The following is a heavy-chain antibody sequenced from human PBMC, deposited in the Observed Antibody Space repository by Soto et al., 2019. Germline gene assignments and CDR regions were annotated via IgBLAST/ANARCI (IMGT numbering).Heavy chain of an antibody. CDR3: TGEGPRPYYYYGMDV. CDR2: ISTYNGDA. J-gene: IGHJ6*02. CDR1: GYTFSTSG. Sequence: QAQLEQSGAEVKKPGASVKVSCKSSGYTFSTSGISWVRQAPGQGLEWLGWISTYNGDANYAQRFHGRGTMTTDTSTSTTVMELRSLRSDETAVYYCTGEGPRPYYYYGMDVWGQGTTVTVCS. V-gene: IGHV1-18*01. D-gene: IGHD6-6*01.